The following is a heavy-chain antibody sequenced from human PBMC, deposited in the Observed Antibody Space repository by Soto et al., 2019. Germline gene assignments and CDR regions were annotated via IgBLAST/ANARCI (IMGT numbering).Heavy chain of an antibody. J-gene: IGHJ4*02. CDR1: GFTFSSYG. D-gene: IGHD4-17*01. Sequence: QVPLVESGGGVVQPGRSLRLSCAASGFTFSSYGMHWVRQAPGKGLEWVAVIWYDGSNKYYADSVKGRFTISRDNSKNTLYLQMNSLRAEDTAVYYCAREGDPAVTTYGYYFDYWGQGTLVTVSS. V-gene: IGHV3-33*01. CDR3: AREGDPAVTTYGYYFDY. CDR2: IWYDGSNK.